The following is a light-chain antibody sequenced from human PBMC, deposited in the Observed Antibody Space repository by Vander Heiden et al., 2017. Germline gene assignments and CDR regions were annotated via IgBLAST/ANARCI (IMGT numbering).Light chain of an antibody. J-gene: IGKJ2*01. CDR3: QQSYSTLGYT. V-gene: IGKV1-39*01. CDR1: QSISSY. Sequence: DIQMTQSPSSLSASVGDRVNITCRASQSISSYLNWYQQKPGKAPKLLIYAASSLQSGVPSRFSGSGSGTDFTLTISSLQPEDFATYYCQQSYSTLGYTFGQGTKLEIK. CDR2: AAS.